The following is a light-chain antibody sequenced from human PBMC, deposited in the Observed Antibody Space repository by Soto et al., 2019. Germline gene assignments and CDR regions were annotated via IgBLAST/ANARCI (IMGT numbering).Light chain of an antibody. J-gene: IGKJ5*01. CDR2: DAS. V-gene: IGKV3-20*01. CDR3: QQYDVSPIT. Sequence: EIVLTQSPDTLSLSLGARSTLSCRASQSVRSERLAWYQHKRGQAPRLVIFDASSRATGIPERFSGSGSGTDFTLTSTRLEPEDFAVYFCQQYDVSPITFGLGTRLEIK. CDR1: QSVRSER.